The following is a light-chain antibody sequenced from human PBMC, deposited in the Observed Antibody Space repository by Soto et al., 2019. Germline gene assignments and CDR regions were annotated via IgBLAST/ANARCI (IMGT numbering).Light chain of an antibody. Sequence: QSALTQPASVSGSPGQSITISCTGTSSDIGNYNFVSWYQQHPGKAPKLMIYEGSRRPSGVSNRFSGSKSGNTASLTISGVQDEDEDDYYCCSYAGSRIFYVFGTGTKVTVL. CDR3: CSYAGSRIFYV. CDR1: SSDIGNYNF. CDR2: EGS. J-gene: IGLJ1*01. V-gene: IGLV2-23*01.